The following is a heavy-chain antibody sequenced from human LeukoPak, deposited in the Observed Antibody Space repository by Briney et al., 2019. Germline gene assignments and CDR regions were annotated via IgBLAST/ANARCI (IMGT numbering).Heavy chain of an antibody. J-gene: IGHJ6*03. CDR1: GFTFSSYA. D-gene: IGHD3-9*01. CDR3: AKAPDYDILTGYFSYYMDV. CDR2: ISGSGGST. V-gene: IGHV3-23*01. Sequence: GGSLRLSCAASGFTFSSYAMSWVRQAPGKGLEWVSAISGSGGSTYYADSVKGRFTISRDNSKNTLYLQMNSLRAEDTAVYYCAKAPDYDILTGYFSYYMDVWGKGTTVTVSS.